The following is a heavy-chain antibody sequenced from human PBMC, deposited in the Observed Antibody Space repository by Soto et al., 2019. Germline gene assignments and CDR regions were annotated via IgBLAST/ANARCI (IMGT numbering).Heavy chain of an antibody. Sequence: ASVKVSCKASGGTFSSYAISWVRQAPGQGLEWMGGIIPIFGTANYAQKFQGRVTITADESTSTAYMELSSLRSEDTAVYYCARDLDYYDSSGYLIYWGQGTLGTVSS. CDR3: ARDLDYYDSSGYLIY. CDR1: GGTFSSYA. J-gene: IGHJ4*02. V-gene: IGHV1-69*13. D-gene: IGHD3-22*01. CDR2: IIPIFGTA.